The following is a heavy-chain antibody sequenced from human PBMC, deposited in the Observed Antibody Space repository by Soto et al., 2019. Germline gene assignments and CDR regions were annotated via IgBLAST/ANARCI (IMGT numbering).Heavy chain of an antibody. V-gene: IGHV5-51*01. CDR3: SRKDKSGYFNWFDP. Sequence: GESLKISCRTSGYKFTSSWIAWVRQMPGKGLEWMGIIFPSDSDTRYSPSFQGQVTISADRSTSTVFLQWASLKASDTAVYFCSRKDKSGYFNWFDPWGQGTLVTVSS. CDR1: GYKFTSSW. J-gene: IGHJ5*02. CDR2: IFPSDSDT. D-gene: IGHD3-22*01.